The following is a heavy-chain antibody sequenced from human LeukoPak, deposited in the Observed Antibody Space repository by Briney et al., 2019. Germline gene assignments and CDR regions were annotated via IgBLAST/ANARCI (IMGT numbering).Heavy chain of an antibody. CDR3: ARDRSGSGSYLFDY. Sequence: PGGSLRLSCAASGCTFSSYSMNWVRQAPGKGLEWVSSISSSSSYIYYADSVKGRFTISRDNAKNSLYLQMNSLRAEDTAVYYCARDRSGSGSYLFDYWGQGTLVTVSS. D-gene: IGHD3-10*01. CDR1: GCTFSSYS. V-gene: IGHV3-21*01. CDR2: ISSSSSYI. J-gene: IGHJ4*02.